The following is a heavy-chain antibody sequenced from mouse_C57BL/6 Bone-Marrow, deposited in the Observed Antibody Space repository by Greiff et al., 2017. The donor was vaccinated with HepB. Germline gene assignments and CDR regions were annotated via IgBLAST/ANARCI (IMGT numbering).Heavy chain of an antibody. CDR3: ARRGLYYYGSSSYAMDY. CDR2: IFPGSGST. D-gene: IGHD1-1*01. V-gene: IGHV1-75*01. CDR1: GYTFTDYY. J-gene: IGHJ4*01. Sequence: QVQLKESGPELVKPGASVKISCKASGYTFTDYYINWVKQRPGQGLEWIGWIFPGSGSTYYNEKFKGKATLTVDKSSSTAYMLLSSLTSEDSAVYFCARRGLYYYGSSSYAMDYWGQGTSVTVSS.